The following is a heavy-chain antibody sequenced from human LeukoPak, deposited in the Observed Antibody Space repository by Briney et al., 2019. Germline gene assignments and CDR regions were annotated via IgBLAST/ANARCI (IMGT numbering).Heavy chain of an antibody. V-gene: IGHV1-2*02. CDR1: GYTFTGYY. CDR3: AREMGQDLAYYYDSSGYYYY. D-gene: IGHD3-22*01. Sequence: ASVKVSCKASGYTFTGYYMHWVRQAPGQGLEWMGWINPNSGGTNYAQKFQGRVTMTRDTSISTAYMELSRLRSDDTAVYYCAREMGQDLAYYYDSSGYYYYWSQGTLVTVSS. CDR2: INPNSGGT. J-gene: IGHJ4*02.